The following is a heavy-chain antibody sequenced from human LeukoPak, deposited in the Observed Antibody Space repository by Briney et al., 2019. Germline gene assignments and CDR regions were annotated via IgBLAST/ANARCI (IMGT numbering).Heavy chain of an antibody. CDR2: IRTEAYDGAT. D-gene: IGHD3-16*01. CDR3: TRTFGYYYFYMDV. V-gene: IGHV3-49*04. J-gene: IGHJ6*03. CDR1: GFTFGDYA. Sequence: GGSLRLSCAASGFTFGDYAMSWVRQAPGKGLEWVGFIRTEAYDGATDYGASVKGRFTISRDDSKNIAYLQMNSLNTEDTAVYYCTRTFGYYYFYMDVWGKGTTVIVSS.